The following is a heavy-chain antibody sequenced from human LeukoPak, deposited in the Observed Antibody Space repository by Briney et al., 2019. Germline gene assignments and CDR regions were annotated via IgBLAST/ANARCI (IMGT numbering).Heavy chain of an antibody. CDR2: ISGSGGSI. CDR3: AKDAADTAMATNDYGMDV. J-gene: IGHJ6*02. Sequence: GGSLRLSCAASGFTFSSYAMSWVRQAPGKGLEWVSGISGSGGSIYYADSVKGRFTISRDNSKNTLYLQMNSLRAEDTAVYYCAKDAADTAMATNDYGMDVWGQGTTVTVSS. V-gene: IGHV3-23*01. D-gene: IGHD5-18*01. CDR1: GFTFSSYA.